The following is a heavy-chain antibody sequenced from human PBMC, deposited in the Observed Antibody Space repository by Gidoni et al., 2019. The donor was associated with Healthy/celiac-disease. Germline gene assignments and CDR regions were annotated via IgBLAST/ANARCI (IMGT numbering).Heavy chain of an antibody. Sequence: EVQLVESGGGLVQPGRSLRLYCTASGFTFGAYAMSWFRQAPGKGLEWVGFIRSKAYGGTTEYAASVKGRFTISRDDSKSIAYLQMNSLKTEDTAVNYCTRDYDSSGYYPYDAFDIWGQGTMVTVSS. V-gene: IGHV3-49*03. CDR3: TRDYDSSGYYPYDAFDI. D-gene: IGHD3-22*01. CDR1: GFTFGAYA. J-gene: IGHJ3*02. CDR2: IRSKAYGGTT.